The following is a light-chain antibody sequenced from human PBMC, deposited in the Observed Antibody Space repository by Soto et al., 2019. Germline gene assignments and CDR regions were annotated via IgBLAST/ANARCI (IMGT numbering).Light chain of an antibody. CDR3: AAWYDSLSGPV. CDR2: RNN. Sequence: QSVLTQPPSASGTPGQRVTISCSGSSSNIGSNYVYWYQQLPGTAPKLLIYRNNQRPSGVPDRFSGSKSGTSASLATSGLRSEDEADYYCAAWYDSLSGPVFGGGTKVTVL. CDR1: SSNIGSNY. J-gene: IGLJ2*01. V-gene: IGLV1-47*01.